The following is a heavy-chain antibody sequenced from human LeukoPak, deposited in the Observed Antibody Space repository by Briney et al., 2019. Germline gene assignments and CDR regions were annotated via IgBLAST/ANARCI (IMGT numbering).Heavy chain of an antibody. J-gene: IGHJ6*03. CDR3: ARVSSTRYYYYYMDV. CDR1: GGTFSSYA. D-gene: IGHD2-2*01. CDR2: IIPIFGTA. Sequence: ASVKVSCKASGGTFSSYAISWVRQAPGQGLEWMGGIIPIFGTANYGQKFQGRVTITTDESTSTAYMELSSLRSEDTAVYYCARVSSTRYYYYYMDVWGKGTTVTVSS. V-gene: IGHV1-69*05.